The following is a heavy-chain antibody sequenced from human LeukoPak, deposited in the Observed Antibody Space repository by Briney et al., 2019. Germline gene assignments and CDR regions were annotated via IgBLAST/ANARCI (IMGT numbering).Heavy chain of an antibody. V-gene: IGHV1-18*01. CDR3: ARSMYYYDSSGYYNY. J-gene: IGHJ4*02. D-gene: IGHD3-22*01. CDR2: IRAYNGNT. CDR1: GYTFTSYG. Sequence: ASVKVSCKASGYTFTSYGINWVRQAPGQGLEWMGWIRAYNGNTNYAQNFQGRVTMTRDTSISTAYMELSRLRSDDTAVYYCARSMYYYDSSGYYNYWGQGTLVTVSS.